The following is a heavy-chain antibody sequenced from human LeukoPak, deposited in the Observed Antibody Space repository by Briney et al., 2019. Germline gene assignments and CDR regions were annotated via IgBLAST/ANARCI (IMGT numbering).Heavy chain of an antibody. CDR3: ARGNYGSGSDY. Sequence: PGGSLRLSCAASGFTFSSYSMNWVRQAPGKGLEWVSYISSSSSTIYYADSVKGRFTISRDNAKNSLYLQMNSLRAEDTAVYYCARGNYGSGSDYWGQGTLVTVSS. CDR2: ISSSSSTI. CDR1: GFTFSSYS. D-gene: IGHD3-10*01. J-gene: IGHJ4*02. V-gene: IGHV3-48*04.